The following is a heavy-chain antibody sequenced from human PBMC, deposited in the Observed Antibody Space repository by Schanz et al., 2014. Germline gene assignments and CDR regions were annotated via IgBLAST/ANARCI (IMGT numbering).Heavy chain of an antibody. V-gene: IGHV3-30*02. CDR1: GFIFRTYG. J-gene: IGHJ4*02. CDR2: LHYDGTYK. D-gene: IGHD5-18*01. Sequence: QVHLVESGGGVVQPGGSLRLSCAASGFIFRTYGMHWVRQAPGKGLEWVAFLHYDGTYKYYADSVKGRFTISRDNSENTLYLQMISLRAEDTAVYYCAKLDGYAYGSMGQEYFDYWGQGTLVTVSS. CDR3: AKLDGYAYGSMGQEYFDY.